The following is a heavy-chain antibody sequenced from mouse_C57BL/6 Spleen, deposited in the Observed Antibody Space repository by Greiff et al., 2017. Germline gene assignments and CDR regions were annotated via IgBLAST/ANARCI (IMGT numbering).Heavy chain of an antibody. CDR3: TRGGGYYLYAMDY. CDR1: GYTFTDYE. J-gene: IGHJ4*01. CDR2: IDPETGGT. V-gene: IGHV1-15*01. Sequence: QVQLQQSGAELVRPGASVTLSCKASGYTFTDYEMHWVKQTPVHGLEWIGAIDPETGGTAYNQKFKGKAILTADKSSSTAYMELRSLTSEDSAVYYCTRGGGYYLYAMDYWGQGTSVTVSS. D-gene: IGHD2-3*01.